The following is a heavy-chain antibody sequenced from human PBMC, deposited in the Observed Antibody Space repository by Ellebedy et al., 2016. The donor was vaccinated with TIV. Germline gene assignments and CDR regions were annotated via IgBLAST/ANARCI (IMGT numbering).Heavy chain of an antibody. Sequence: GESLKISXAASGFTFSSYSMNWVRQAPGKGLEWVSSISSSSSYIYYADSVKGRFTISRDNAKNSLYLQMNSLKAEDTAVYYCAREGVDYWGQGTLVTVSS. CDR2: ISSSSSYI. CDR3: AREGVDY. CDR1: GFTFSSYS. J-gene: IGHJ4*02. V-gene: IGHV3-21*01.